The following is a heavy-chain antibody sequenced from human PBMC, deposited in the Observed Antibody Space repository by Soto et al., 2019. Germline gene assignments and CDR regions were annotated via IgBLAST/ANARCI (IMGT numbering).Heavy chain of an antibody. CDR3: ARGEAITFGGVIGDFDY. D-gene: IGHD3-16*02. Sequence: SETLSLTCTVSGGSISSYYWSWIRQPPGKGLEWIGYIYYSGSTNYNPSLKSRVTISVDTSKNQFSLKLSSLAAADTAVYYCARGEAITFGGVIGDFDYWGQGTLVTVSS. CDR1: GGSISSYY. CDR2: IYYSGST. J-gene: IGHJ4*02. V-gene: IGHV4-59*01.